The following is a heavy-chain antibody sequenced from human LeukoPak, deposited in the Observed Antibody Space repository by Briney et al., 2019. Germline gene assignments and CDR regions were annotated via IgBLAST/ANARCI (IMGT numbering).Heavy chain of an antibody. V-gene: IGHV3-23*01. J-gene: IGHJ4*02. CDR3: AKDVAAENYFDY. CDR1: GFTFSSYA. CDR2: ISGSGGST. Sequence: SGGSLRLSCAASGFTFSSYAMSWVRQAPGKGLEWVSAISGSGGSTYYADSVKGRFTISRDNSKNTLYLQMNSLRAEDTAVYYCAKDVAAENYFDYWGQGTLVTVSS. D-gene: IGHD6-13*01.